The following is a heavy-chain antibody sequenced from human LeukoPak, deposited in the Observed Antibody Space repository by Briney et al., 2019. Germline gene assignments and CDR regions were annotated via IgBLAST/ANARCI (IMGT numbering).Heavy chain of an antibody. J-gene: IGHJ4*02. CDR2: VYTSGST. V-gene: IGHV4-4*07. D-gene: IGHD6-13*01. CDR3: ARDREHSSSWYYFDY. CDR1: GGSISSSY. Sequence: SETLSLTCTVSGGSISSSYWSWIRQPAGRGLEWIGRVYTSGSTNYNPSLKSRVTMSVDTSKNQFSLKLSSVTAADTAVYYCARDREHSSSWYYFDYWGQGTLVTVSS.